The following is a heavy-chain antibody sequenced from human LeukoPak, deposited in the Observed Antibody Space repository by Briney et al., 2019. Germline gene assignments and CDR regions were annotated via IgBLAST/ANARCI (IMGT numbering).Heavy chain of an antibody. D-gene: IGHD6-19*01. Sequence: PGGSLRLSCAASGFTFRSYWMSWVRQAPGKGPEWVANINQDGSEKYYVDSVKGRFTISRDNAKNSLYLQMNSLRAEDTAVYYCARPGIAVPGAFDIWGQGTMVTVSS. CDR3: ARPGIAVPGAFDI. CDR1: GFTFRSYW. V-gene: IGHV3-7*01. J-gene: IGHJ3*02. CDR2: INQDGSEK.